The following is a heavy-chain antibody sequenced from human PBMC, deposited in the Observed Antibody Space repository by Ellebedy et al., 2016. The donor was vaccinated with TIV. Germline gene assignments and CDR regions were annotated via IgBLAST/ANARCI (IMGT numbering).Heavy chain of an antibody. Sequence: GGSLRLSXAASGFSFDDYAMAWVRQVPGKGLEWVSGIDWSGGRIGYADSVKGRFTISRDNAKNSLYLQMHSLRAEDTALYYCARNAAYGTAWFDPWGQGTLVTVSS. CDR2: IDWSGGRI. J-gene: IGHJ5*02. D-gene: IGHD4-17*01. CDR1: GFSFDDYA. V-gene: IGHV3-20*03. CDR3: ARNAAYGTAWFDP.